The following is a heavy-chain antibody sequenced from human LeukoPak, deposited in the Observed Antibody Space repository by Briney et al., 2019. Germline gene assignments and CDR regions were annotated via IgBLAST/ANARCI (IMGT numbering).Heavy chain of an antibody. CDR2: ISSSGSTI. Sequence: PGGSLRLSCAASGFTFSSYEMNWVRQAPGKGLEGVSYISSSGSTIYYADSVKGRFTISRDNAKNSLYLPMNSLRAEDTALYYCARGYYYGSGSYFGSDSSDDAFDIWGQGTMVTVSS. CDR3: ARGYYYGSGSYFGSDSSDDAFDI. D-gene: IGHD3-10*01. J-gene: IGHJ3*02. V-gene: IGHV3-48*03. CDR1: GFTFSSYE.